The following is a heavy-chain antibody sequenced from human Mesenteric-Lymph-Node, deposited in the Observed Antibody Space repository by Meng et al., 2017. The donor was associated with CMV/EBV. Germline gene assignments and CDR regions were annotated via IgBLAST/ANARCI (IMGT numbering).Heavy chain of an antibody. J-gene: IGHJ3*02. CDR2: IYSGGNT. CDR3: ARHGVVPATILRHRNAFDI. V-gene: IGHV3-53*01. CDR1: GFTVSSNS. D-gene: IGHD2-2*02. Sequence: GGSLRLSCAASGFTVSSNSMSWVRQAPGKGLECVSVIYSGGNTFYADSVKGRFTISRDNSKNTLYLQMNSLRADDTAVYYCARHGVVPATILRHRNAFDIWGQGTMVTVSS.